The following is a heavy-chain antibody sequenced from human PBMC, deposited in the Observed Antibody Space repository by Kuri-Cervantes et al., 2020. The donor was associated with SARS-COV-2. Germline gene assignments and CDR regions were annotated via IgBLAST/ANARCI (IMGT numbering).Heavy chain of an antibody. J-gene: IGHJ5*02. Sequence: SETLSLTCTVSGDSIATENSYWAWIRHPPEKGLEVIGTISYSGRSNYNLSLESRITMSLDTSKNQFSLKLNSVTAADTAVYYCSRGSPRGDSSSSTRRNWFDPWGQGTLVTVSS. V-gene: IGHV4-39*01. D-gene: IGHD6-13*01. CDR1: GDSIATENSY. CDR3: SRGSPRGDSSSSTRRNWFDP. CDR2: ISYSGRS.